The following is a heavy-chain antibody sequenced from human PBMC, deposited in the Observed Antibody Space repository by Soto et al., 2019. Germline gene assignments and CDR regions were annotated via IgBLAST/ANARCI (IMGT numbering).Heavy chain of an antibody. D-gene: IGHD6-6*01. J-gene: IGHJ2*01. CDR3: ASYKIAARRSWYFDV. CDR1: GASITSERYF. V-gene: IGHV4-39*01. CDR2: VFYSGST. Sequence: QLQLQESGPGLAKPSETLSLTCTVSGASITSERYFWGWIRQPPGKGLEWIGNVFYSGSTYYNPSLTSRASISVDTSRNQFSLRLTSVTAAGPAVYFCASYKIAARRSWYFDVWGRGTLVSVSS.